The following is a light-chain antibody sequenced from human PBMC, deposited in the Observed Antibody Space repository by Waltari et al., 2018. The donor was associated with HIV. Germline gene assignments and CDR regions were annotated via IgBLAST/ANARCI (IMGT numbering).Light chain of an antibody. J-gene: IGLJ2*01. Sequence: QSVLPQSPSASGTPGQRVTISCSGSSSNIGSNPVNWYPHLPGKAPKLLIYGNDERPSGVPDRFSGSKSGTSASLAISGLQSEDEGDYYCATWDFSLNGRVVFGGGTKLTVL. CDR1: SSNIGSNP. CDR2: GND. V-gene: IGLV1-44*01. CDR3: ATWDFSLNGRVV.